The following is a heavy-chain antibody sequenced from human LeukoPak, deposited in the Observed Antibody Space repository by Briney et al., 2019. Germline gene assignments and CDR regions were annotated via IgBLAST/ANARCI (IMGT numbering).Heavy chain of an antibody. CDR3: ERAERKNANDIVVVPAASLDY. D-gene: IGHD2-2*01. CDR2: INSSRSYI. Sequence: GGSLRLSCAASGFTFSIYIMNWVRQAPGKGLECVSSINSSRSYIYYSDSVKGRFTISRDNPKNSLYLQMNRLRAEDTVVSSCERAERKNANDIVVVPAASLDYWGKATPVTVSS. V-gene: IGHV3-21*01. CDR1: GFTFSIYI. J-gene: IGHJ4*02.